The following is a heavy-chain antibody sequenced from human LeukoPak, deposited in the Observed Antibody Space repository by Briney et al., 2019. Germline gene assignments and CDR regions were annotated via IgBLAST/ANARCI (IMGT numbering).Heavy chain of an antibody. CDR2: ISGSGGST. Sequence: PGGSLRLSCAASGFTFSSYAMSWVRQAPGKGLEWASAISGSGGSTYYADSVKGRFTISRDNSKNTLYLQMNSLRAEDTAVNYCAKAAGRYCSGGSCYYGDFDIWGQGTMVTVSS. CDR1: GFTFSSYA. CDR3: AKAAGRYCSGGSCYYGDFDI. J-gene: IGHJ3*02. D-gene: IGHD2-15*01. V-gene: IGHV3-23*01.